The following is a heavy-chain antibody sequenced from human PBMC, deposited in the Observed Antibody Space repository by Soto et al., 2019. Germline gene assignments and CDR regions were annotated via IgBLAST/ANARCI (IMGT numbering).Heavy chain of an antibody. Sequence: EVQLLESGGGLVQPGGSLRLSCASSGFTFSNYAMNWVRQAPGNGLEWVSAISGSGGTTYYADSVKGRFTVSRDNSKNMMYLQMNTLIAEDTAVYYCAKEQEQWLVGAFDFWGQGTLVTVSS. V-gene: IGHV3-23*01. J-gene: IGHJ4*02. CDR2: ISGSGGTT. D-gene: IGHD6-19*01. CDR3: AKEQEQWLVGAFDF. CDR1: GFTFSNYA.